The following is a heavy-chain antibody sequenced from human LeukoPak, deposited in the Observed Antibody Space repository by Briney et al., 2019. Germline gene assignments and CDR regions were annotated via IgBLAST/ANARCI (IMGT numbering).Heavy chain of an antibody. J-gene: IGHJ4*02. D-gene: IGHD5-12*01. Sequence: GGSLRLSCTVSGFTVSSNSMSWVRQAPGKGLEWVSFIYSDNTHYSDSVKGRFTISRDNSKNTLYLQMNSLRAEDTAVYYCARHGYSGYGGFDYWGQGTLVTVSS. CDR3: ARHGYSGYGGFDY. CDR1: GFTVSSNS. CDR2: IYSDNT. V-gene: IGHV3-66*04.